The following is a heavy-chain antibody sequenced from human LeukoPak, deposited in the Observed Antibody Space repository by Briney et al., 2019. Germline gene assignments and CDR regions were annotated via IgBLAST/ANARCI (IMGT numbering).Heavy chain of an antibody. Sequence: GGSLRLSCVVSGFSVSNNYMSWVRQAPGKGLEWVSIICTGGTKYYAGSVKGRFTISRENAKNSLYLQMNSLRAGDTAVYYCARDTGNGYSSGWSQFDYWGQGTLVTVSS. CDR1: GFSVSNNY. V-gene: IGHV3-53*01. J-gene: IGHJ4*02. CDR2: ICTGGTK. CDR3: ARDTGNGYSSGWSQFDY. D-gene: IGHD6-19*01.